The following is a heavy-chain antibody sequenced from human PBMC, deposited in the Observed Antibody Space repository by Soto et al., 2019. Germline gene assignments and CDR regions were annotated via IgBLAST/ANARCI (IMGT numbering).Heavy chain of an antibody. Sequence: GESLKISCKGSGYSFSNYWIGWVRQMPGKGLEWMGIIFPRDSDTRYSPSFQGQVTISADKSISTAYLQWSSLKASDTAMYYCARIMVRGVITYSRDYHGMDVWGQGTTVTVSS. CDR2: IFPRDSDT. J-gene: IGHJ6*02. D-gene: IGHD3-10*01. CDR3: ARIMVRGVITYSRDYHGMDV. V-gene: IGHV5-51*01. CDR1: GYSFSNYW.